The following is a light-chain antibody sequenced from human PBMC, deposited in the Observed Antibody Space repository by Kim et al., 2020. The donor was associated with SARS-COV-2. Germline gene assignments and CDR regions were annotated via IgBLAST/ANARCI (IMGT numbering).Light chain of an antibody. CDR1: QSVSSY. CDR3: QQRSKWPLT. J-gene: IGKJ4*01. Sequence: EIVLTQSPAMLSLSPGERATLSCRASQSVSSYLGWYQQKPGQAPRLLIYDASNRATGIPARFSGSGSETDFTLTISSLEPEDFAVYYCQQRSKWPLTFGGGTKVDIK. CDR2: DAS. V-gene: IGKV3-11*01.